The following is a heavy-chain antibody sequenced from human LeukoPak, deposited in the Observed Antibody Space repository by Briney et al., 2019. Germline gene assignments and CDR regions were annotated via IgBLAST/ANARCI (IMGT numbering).Heavy chain of an antibody. Sequence: GGSLRLACAASGFTFNAFWMHWVRQAPGKVLVWVSRINSNGSSIAYADSAKGRFTISRDNAKNTLYLQMNSLKAEEAAVYSCARGLVNDTSGYYSDYWGQGTLVTVSS. CDR2: INSNGSSI. CDR1: GFTFNAFW. D-gene: IGHD3-22*01. V-gene: IGHV3-74*01. J-gene: IGHJ4*02. CDR3: ARGLVNDTSGYYSDY.